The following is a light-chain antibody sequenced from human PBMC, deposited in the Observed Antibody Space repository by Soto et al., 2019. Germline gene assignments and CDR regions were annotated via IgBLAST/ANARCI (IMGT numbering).Light chain of an antibody. J-gene: IGLJ1*01. CDR3: SSYTSSSTLFV. CDR1: RSDVGGYNY. V-gene: IGLV2-14*01. Sequence: VLTXPASVSGSPGQSTTISCTGTRSDVGGYNYVSWYQQHPGKAPKLMIYEVSNRPSGVSNRFSGSKSGNTASLTISGLQAEDEADYYCSSYTSSSTLFVFGTGTKVTVL. CDR2: EVS.